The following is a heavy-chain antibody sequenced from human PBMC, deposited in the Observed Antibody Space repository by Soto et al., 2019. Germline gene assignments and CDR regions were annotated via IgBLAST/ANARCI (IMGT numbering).Heavy chain of an antibody. CDR2: IWYDGSNK. D-gene: IGHD3-3*01. CDR3: ARDHEKYDFWSGYYAQDAFDI. J-gene: IGHJ3*02. CDR1: GVTFSSYG. Sequence: PGWSLRLSCAASGVTFSSYGMHWVRQAPGKGLEWVAVIWYDGSNKYYADSVKGRFTISRDNSKNTLYLQMNSLRAEDTAVYYCARDHEKYDFWSGYYAQDAFDIWGEGTMVTLSS. V-gene: IGHV3-33*01.